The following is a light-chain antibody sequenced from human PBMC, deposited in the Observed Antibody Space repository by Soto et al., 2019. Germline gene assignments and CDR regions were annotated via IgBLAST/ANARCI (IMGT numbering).Light chain of an antibody. Sequence: DMALTQSPATLSLSLGERVTLSCRASQSVXSYLDWYQKKPGQAPSLIXHGATTRATGSPARFSGSGSATEFTLTISSLQYEDFAVDYCQQYKSGPRTFGQGTKVDI. J-gene: IGKJ1*01. CDR1: QSVXSY. V-gene: IGKV3-15*01. CDR3: QQYKSGPRT. CDR2: GAT.